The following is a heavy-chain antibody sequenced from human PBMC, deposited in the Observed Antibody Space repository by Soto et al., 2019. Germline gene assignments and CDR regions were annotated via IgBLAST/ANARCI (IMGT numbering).Heavy chain of an antibody. CDR1: GYTFTSCG. CDR2: ISAYNGNT. V-gene: IGHV1-18*01. J-gene: IGHJ4*02. Sequence: GASVKVSCKASGYTFTSCGISWVRQAPGQGLEWMGWISAYNGNTNYAQKLQGRVTMTTDTSTSTAYMELRSLRSDDTAVYYCARDPVYYGSGTTFFDYWGQGTLVTVSS. D-gene: IGHD3-10*01. CDR3: ARDPVYYGSGTTFFDY.